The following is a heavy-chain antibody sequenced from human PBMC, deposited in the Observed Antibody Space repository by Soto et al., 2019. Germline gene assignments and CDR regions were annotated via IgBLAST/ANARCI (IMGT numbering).Heavy chain of an antibody. CDR3: ARPPQYRGSYFGLAV. V-gene: IGHV3-48*03. Sequence: PGGSLRLSCAASGFPFSDYEMNWVRQAPGKGLEWVSNIGTTDRTIDYADSVKGRFTISRDNAKNSLYLQMNSLRAEDTAVYYCARPPQYRGSYFGLAVWGQGTLVTVSS. J-gene: IGHJ4*02. CDR1: GFPFSDYE. D-gene: IGHD1-26*01. CDR2: IGTTDRTI.